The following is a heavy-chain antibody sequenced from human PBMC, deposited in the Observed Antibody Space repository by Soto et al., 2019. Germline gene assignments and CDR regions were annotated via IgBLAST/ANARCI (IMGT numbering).Heavy chain of an antibody. J-gene: IGHJ6*03. CDR2: MFFSGRT. V-gene: IGHV4-39*01. CDR1: GGSIRESGLY. Sequence: QLQLQESGPGLVKTSETLSLTCTVSGGSIRESGLYWGWIRQSPGKGLEWIGSMFFSGRTHYNPSPKSRVSISIDASKNQFSLNVISVTAADTGVYYCVRSLMDVWGKGTTVTVSS. CDR3: VRSLMDV.